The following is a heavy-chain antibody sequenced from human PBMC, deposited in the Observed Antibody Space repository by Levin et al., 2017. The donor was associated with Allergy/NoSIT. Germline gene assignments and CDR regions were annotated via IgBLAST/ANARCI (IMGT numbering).Heavy chain of an antibody. CDR1: GFTFGDYA. D-gene: IGHD2-2*01. J-gene: IGHJ4*02. CDR3: TRVTCSSTSCYDDY. V-gene: IGHV3-49*03. Sequence: GESLKISCTASGFTFGDYAMSWFRQAPGKGLEWVTFIRSKAYGGATEYAASVKGRFTISRDDSKSIAYLQMNSLKTEDTAVYHCTRVTCSSTSCYDDYWGQGTLVTVSS. CDR2: IRSKAYGGAT.